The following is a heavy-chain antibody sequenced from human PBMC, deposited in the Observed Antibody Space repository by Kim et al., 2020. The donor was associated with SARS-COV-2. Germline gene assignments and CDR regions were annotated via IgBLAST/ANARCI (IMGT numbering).Heavy chain of an antibody. D-gene: IGHD3-10*01. Sequence: PCLKSRVTTSVDTSKNQFSLKLSSVTAADTAVYYCASNYYGSGSWVFDYWGQVTLVTVSS. V-gene: IGHV4-34*01. J-gene: IGHJ4*02. CDR3: ASNYYGSGSWVFDY.